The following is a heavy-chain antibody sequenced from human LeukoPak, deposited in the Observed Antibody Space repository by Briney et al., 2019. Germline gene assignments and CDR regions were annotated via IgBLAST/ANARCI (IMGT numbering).Heavy chain of an antibody. CDR1: HFTFSSHA. CDR3: AKTLFGFSYGKIDY. CDR2: ISDDDDST. J-gene: IGHJ4*02. Sequence: GGSLRLSCATSHFTFSSHAMNWVRQAPGKGLEWVSSISDDDDSTYYADSVKGRFTISRDNSKNTLYLDVNNLRAEDTALYFCAKTLFGFSYGKIDYWGQGTLVTDSS. V-gene: IGHV3-23*01. D-gene: IGHD5-18*01.